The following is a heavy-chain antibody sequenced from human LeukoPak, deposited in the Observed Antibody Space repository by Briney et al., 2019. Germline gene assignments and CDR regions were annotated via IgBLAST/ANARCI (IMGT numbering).Heavy chain of an antibody. V-gene: IGHV1-18*01. D-gene: IGHD3-22*01. J-gene: IGHJ4*02. CDR3: ARDYYDSSGYTPFDY. CDR1: GYTFTSYG. CDR2: ISAYNGNT. Sequence: ASVKGSCKASGYTFTSYGISWVRQAPGQGLEWMGWISAYNGNTNYAQKLQGRVTMTTDTSTSTAYMELRSLRSDDTAVYYCARDYYDSSGYTPFDYWGQGTLVTVSS.